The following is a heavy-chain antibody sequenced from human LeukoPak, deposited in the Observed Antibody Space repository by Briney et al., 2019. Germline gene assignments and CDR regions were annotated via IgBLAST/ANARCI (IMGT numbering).Heavy chain of an antibody. CDR3: ASTVFGVTYNWFDP. D-gene: IGHD3-3*01. Sequence: SQTLSLTCTVSGDSISSGSYFWSWVRQPAGKALEWIGRFHTSGGTNYNPSLESRVTISVDTSKNQFSLKLTSVTAADTAVYYCASTVFGVTYNWFDPWGQGTLVTVSS. J-gene: IGHJ5*02. CDR1: GDSISSGSYF. CDR2: FHTSGGT. V-gene: IGHV4-61*02.